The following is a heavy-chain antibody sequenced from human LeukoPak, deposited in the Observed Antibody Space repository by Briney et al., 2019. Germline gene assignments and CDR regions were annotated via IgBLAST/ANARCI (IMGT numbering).Heavy chain of an antibody. CDR1: GFTFNNNW. J-gene: IGHJ4*02. CDR3: ARGYYGSGRPTDY. D-gene: IGHD3-10*01. V-gene: IGHV3-74*01. Sequence: GGSLRLSCVASGFTFNNNWMNWVRHAPGKGLVWVSRINNDGSTTSYADPVKGRFTISRDNSKNTLYLQMNSLRAEDTDVYYCARGYYGSGRPTDYWGQGTLVTVSS. CDR2: INNDGSTT.